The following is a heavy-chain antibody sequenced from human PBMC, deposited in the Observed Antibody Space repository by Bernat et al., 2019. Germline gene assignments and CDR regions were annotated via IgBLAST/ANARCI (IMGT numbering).Heavy chain of an antibody. CDR1: GFSLTTSGMR. Sequence: QVTLKESGPALVKPTQTLTLTCTFSGFSLTTSGMRVSWIRQSPGKALEWLARINLDDDKVYSTSLKTRLTISKDTSKNQVVLTMTNMDPVDTATYYCARSIIAATGATYYYFGMEVWGQGTTVTVS. CDR3: ARSIIAATGATYYYFGMEV. J-gene: IGHJ6*02. D-gene: IGHD6-13*01. CDR2: INLDDDK. V-gene: IGHV2-70*04.